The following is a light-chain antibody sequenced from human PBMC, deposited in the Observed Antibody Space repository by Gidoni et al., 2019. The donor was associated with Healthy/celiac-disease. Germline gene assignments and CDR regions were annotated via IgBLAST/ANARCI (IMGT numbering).Light chain of an antibody. J-gene: IGLJ1*01. Sequence: QSALTQPRSVSGSPGQSVTISCTGTSSDVGGYNYVSWYQQHPGKAPKLIIYDVSKRPSGVPYRFSVSKSGNTASLTISGLQAEDDSDYYCCSYAGSYSYVFGTGTKVTVL. CDR2: DVS. V-gene: IGLV2-11*01. CDR3: CSYAGSYSYV. CDR1: SSDVGGYNY.